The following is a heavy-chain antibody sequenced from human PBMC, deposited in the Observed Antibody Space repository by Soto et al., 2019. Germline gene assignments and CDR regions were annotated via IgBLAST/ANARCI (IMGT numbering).Heavy chain of an antibody. J-gene: IGHJ3*02. CDR3: AIVFLVSTGPERAFDI. D-gene: IGHD1-1*01. V-gene: IGHV1-18*01. CDR2: ISTYNGDT. CDR1: GYTFTSSG. Sequence: GASVKVSCKASGYTFTSSGISWVRQAPGQGLEWMGWISTYNGDTNYAQTFQGRVTMTTDTSTSTVHMEVRSLRSDDTAVYYCAIVFLVSTGPERAFDIRGPGTL.